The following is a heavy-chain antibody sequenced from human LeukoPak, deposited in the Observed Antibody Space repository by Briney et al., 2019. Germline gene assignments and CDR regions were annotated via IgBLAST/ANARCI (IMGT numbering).Heavy chain of an antibody. CDR2: ISGSGGST. D-gene: IGHD5-18*01. CDR3: AKGIPGYSYG. Sequence: GGSLRLSCAASGFTFSDHYIDWVRQAPGKGLEWVSAISGSGGSTYYADSVKGRFTISRDNSKNTLYLQMNSLRAEDTAVYYCAKGIPGYSYGWGQGTLVTVSS. V-gene: IGHV3-23*01. CDR1: GFTFSDHY. J-gene: IGHJ4*02.